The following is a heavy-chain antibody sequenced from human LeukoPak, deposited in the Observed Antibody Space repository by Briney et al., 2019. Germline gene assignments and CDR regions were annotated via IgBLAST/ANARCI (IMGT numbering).Heavy chain of an antibody. CDR3: VKGGYCTGGRCYGEYY. Sequence: ASVRVSCKASRYSFPGYYIQWVRQAPGQGLEWMGWVNPTSGVTNYAQKFQGRVTMTRDTSITTAYMELSSLRSDDTGIYFCVKGGYCTGGRCYGEYYWGQGTQVTVSS. J-gene: IGHJ4*02. V-gene: IGHV1-2*02. D-gene: IGHD2-15*01. CDR1: RYSFPGYY. CDR2: VNPTSGVT.